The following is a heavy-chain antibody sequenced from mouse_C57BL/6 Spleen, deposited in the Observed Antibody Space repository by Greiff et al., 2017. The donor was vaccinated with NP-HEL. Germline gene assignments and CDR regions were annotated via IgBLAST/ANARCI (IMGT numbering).Heavy chain of an antibody. V-gene: IGHV1-42*01. CDR3: ARSRGWYFDV. J-gene: IGHJ1*03. Sequence: VQLQQSGPELVKPGASVKISCKASGYSFTGYYMNWVKQSPEKSLEWIGEINPSTGGTTYNQKFKAKATLTVDKSSSTAYMQLKSLTSEDSAVYYCARSRGWYFDVWGTGTTVTVSS. CDR2: INPSTGGT. CDR1: GYSFTGYY.